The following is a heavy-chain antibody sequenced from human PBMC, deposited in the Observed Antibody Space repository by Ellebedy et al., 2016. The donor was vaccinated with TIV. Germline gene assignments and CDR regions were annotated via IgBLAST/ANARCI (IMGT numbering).Heavy chain of an antibody. CDR2: IWYAGSIQ. Sequence: PGGSLRLSCAASGFTFSRSGMHWVRQAPGKGLDWVAIIWYAGSIQYYADSVKGRFTISRDNSKNTLYPQMNSLRDEDTAVYFCATVRDGVWYAGCWGQGTLVTVSS. D-gene: IGHD6-19*01. V-gene: IGHV3-33*01. CDR1: GFTFSRSG. CDR3: ATVRDGVWYAGC. J-gene: IGHJ4*02.